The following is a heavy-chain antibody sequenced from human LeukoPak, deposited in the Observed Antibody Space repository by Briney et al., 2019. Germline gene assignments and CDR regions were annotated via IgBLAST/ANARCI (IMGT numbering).Heavy chain of an antibody. J-gene: IGHJ4*02. Sequence: VASVKVSCKASGYTFSSYAMNWVRQAPGQGLEWIGWINTNTGNPTYAQGFTGRFVFSLDTSVSTAYLQISSLKAEDTAVYYCARDPRAAAAGKADYWGQGTLVTVSS. CDR1: GYTFSSYA. CDR3: ARDPRAAAAGKADY. CDR2: INTNTGNP. D-gene: IGHD6-13*01. V-gene: IGHV7-4-1*02.